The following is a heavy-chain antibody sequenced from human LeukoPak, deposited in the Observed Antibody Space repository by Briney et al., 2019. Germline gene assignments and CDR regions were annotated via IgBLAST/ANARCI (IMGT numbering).Heavy chain of an antibody. CDR2: ISAYNGNT. V-gene: IGHV1-18*01. CDR1: AHIFTNYG. J-gene: IGHJ4*02. Sequence: VASVKVSCKASAHIFTNYGFSWVRQAPGQGLEWMGWISAYNGNTNYAQKLQGRVTMTTDTSTSTAYMELRSLRSDDTAVYYCARVNGGVAEGYWGQGTLVTVSS. D-gene: IGHD2-15*01. CDR3: ARVNGGVAEGY.